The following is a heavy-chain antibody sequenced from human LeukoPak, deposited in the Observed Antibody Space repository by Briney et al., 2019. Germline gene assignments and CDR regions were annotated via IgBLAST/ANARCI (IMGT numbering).Heavy chain of an antibody. V-gene: IGHV1-8*03. CDR3: ARNSCSSTSCYDY. Sequence: ASVKVSCKASGYTFTSYDINWVRQATGQGLEWMGWMNPNSGNTGYAQKFQGRVTITRNTSISTAYMELRSLRSDDTAVYYCARNSCSSTSCYDYWGQGTLVTVSS. D-gene: IGHD2-2*01. CDR2: MNPNSGNT. CDR1: GYTFTSYD. J-gene: IGHJ4*02.